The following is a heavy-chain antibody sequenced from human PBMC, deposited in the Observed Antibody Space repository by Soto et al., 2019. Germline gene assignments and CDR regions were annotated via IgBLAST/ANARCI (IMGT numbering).Heavy chain of an antibody. CDR2: IFSSGST. D-gene: IGHD2-2*01. Sequence: QVQLQESGPGLVKPSETLSLTCTVSGDSISSFYWTWIRQPPGKGLEWVGYIFSSGSTNYNPSLKSRVPISVNTSENQFSLKPTSVTAADTAVYYCARVGYCSSTPCWPIGYFEYWGQGTLVTVSS. CDR3: ARVGYCSSTPCWPIGYFEY. V-gene: IGHV4-59*01. CDR1: GDSISSFY. J-gene: IGHJ4*02.